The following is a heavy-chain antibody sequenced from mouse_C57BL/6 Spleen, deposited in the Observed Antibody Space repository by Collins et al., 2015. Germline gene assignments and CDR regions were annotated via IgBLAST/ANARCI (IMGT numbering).Heavy chain of an antibody. J-gene: IGHJ4*01. V-gene: IGHV1-74*01. CDR2: IHPSDSET. CDR1: NSYW. D-gene: IGHD3-2*02. CDR3: TMELLRLIYTMDY. Sequence: NSYWMHWVKQRPGQGLEWIGRIHPSDSETNYNQKFKGKATLTVDKSSSTAYMQVSSLTSEDSAVYYCTMELLRLIYTMDYWGQGTSVTVSS.